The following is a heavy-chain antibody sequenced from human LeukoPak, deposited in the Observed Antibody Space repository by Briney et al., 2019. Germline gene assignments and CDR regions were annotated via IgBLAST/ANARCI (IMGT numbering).Heavy chain of an antibody. CDR3: ASLFGSGWYYDAFDI. J-gene: IGHJ3*02. Sequence: SETLSLTCTVSGGSISSYYWSWIRQPPGKGLEWIGYIYYSGSTYYNPSLKSRVTISVDTSKNQFSLKLSSVTAADTAVYYCASLFGSGWYYDAFDIWGQGTMVTVSS. V-gene: IGHV4-59*08. CDR1: GGSISSYY. D-gene: IGHD6-19*01. CDR2: IYYSGST.